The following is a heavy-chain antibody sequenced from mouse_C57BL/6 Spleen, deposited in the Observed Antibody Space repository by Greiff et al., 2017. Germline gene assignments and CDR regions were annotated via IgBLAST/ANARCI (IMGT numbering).Heavy chain of an antibody. V-gene: IGHV14-4*01. CDR2: IDPENGDT. CDR3: TTGGNGY. Sequence: EVQRVESGAELVRPGASVKLSCTASGFNIKDDYMHWVKQRPEQGLEWIGWIDPENGDTEYASKFQGKATITADTSSNTAYLQLSSLTSEDTAVYYCTTGGNGYWGQGTTLTVSS. D-gene: IGHD2-1*01. CDR1: GFNIKDDY. J-gene: IGHJ2*01.